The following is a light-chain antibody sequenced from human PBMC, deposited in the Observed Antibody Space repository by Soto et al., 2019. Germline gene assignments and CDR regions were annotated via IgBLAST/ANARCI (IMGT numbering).Light chain of an antibody. CDR2: DAV. J-gene: IGKJ5*01. Sequence: DIQMTQSPSSLSKSVGDRVTITCQASQDISNHLNWYQQKPGKVPKLLIYDAVNLETGVPSRFSGSGSATDFSFTISSLQTEDIATYYCQQYGNHITFGQGTRLEIK. CDR1: QDISNH. CDR3: QQYGNHIT. V-gene: IGKV1-33*01.